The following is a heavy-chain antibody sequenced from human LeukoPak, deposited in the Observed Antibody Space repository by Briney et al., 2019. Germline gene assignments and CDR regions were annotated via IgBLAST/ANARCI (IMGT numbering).Heavy chain of an antibody. CDR2: ISYDGSNK. J-gene: IGHJ3*02. V-gene: IGHV3-30*18. Sequence: GGSLRLSCAASGFTFSSYGMHGVRQAPGKGVEWVAVISYDGSNKYYADSVKGRFTTSRDNSKNTLYLQMNSLRAEDTAVYYCAKSMGYYDAFCIRGQGTMVTVSS. CDR1: GFTFSSYG. D-gene: IGHD2-15*01. CDR3: AKSMGYYDAFCI.